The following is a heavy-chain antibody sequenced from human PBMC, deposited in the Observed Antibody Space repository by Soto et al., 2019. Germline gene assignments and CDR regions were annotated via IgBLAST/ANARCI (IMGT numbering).Heavy chain of an antibody. V-gene: IGHV3-23*01. CDR3: ARRSSSWYFDC. CDR1: GFTFSSYA. D-gene: IGHD6-13*01. CDR2: ISGSGDST. Sequence: EVQLLESGGGLVQPGGSLRLSCAASGFTFSSYAMNCVRQAPGKGLEWVSVISGSGDSTYYADSVKGRFTISRDNSKNTLYLQMNSLRAEDTAVYYCARRSSSWYFDCWGQGTLVTVSS. J-gene: IGHJ4*02.